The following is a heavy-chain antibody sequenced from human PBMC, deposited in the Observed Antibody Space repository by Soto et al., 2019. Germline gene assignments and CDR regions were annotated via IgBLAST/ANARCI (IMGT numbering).Heavy chain of an antibody. CDR3: ARVDYGDNWFDP. CDR1: GGSISSGGYY. D-gene: IGHD3-16*01. V-gene: IGHV4-31*03. Sequence: SETLSLTCTVSGGSISSGGYYWSWIRQHPGKGLEWIGYIYYGGSTYYNPSLKSRVTISVDTSRNQFSLKLSSVTAADTAVYYCARVDYGDNWFDPWGQGTLVTVSS. CDR2: IYYGGST. J-gene: IGHJ5*02.